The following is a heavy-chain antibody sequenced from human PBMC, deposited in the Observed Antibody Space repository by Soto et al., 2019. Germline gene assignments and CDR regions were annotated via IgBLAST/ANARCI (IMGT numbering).Heavy chain of an antibody. D-gene: IGHD1-1*01. CDR1: GFTFDDYT. Sequence: GGSLRLSCAASGFTFDDYTMHWVRQTPGKGLEWVSLISWDGDSAYYADSVRGRFTISRDNSKNSLFLQMNNVRAEDAALYFCAKATRGNSPELDFWGQGTLVTVSS. CDR3: AKATRGNSPELDF. V-gene: IGHV3-43*01. J-gene: IGHJ4*02. CDR2: ISWDGDSA.